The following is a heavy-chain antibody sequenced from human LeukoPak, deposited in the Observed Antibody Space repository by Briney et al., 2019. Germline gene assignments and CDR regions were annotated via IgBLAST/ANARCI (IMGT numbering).Heavy chain of an antibody. Sequence: SETLSLTCTVSGGSISSYYWSWIRQPAGKGLEWIGRIYTSGSTNYNPSLKSRVTMSVDTSKNQFSLKLSPVTAADTAVYYCARLGIVVVPAAISAGQDYYYYYYMDVWGKGTTVTVSS. J-gene: IGHJ6*03. CDR2: IYTSGST. CDR1: GGSISSYY. V-gene: IGHV4-4*07. D-gene: IGHD2-2*03. CDR3: ARLGIVVVPAAISAGQDYYYYYYMDV.